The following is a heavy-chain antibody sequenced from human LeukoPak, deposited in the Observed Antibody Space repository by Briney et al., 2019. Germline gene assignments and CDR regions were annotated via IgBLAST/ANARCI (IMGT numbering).Heavy chain of an antibody. V-gene: IGHV3-21*01. CDR1: GFTFSAYT. CDR2: IGSGSDYT. D-gene: IGHD2-15*01. J-gene: IGHJ6*02. Sequence: PGGSLRLSCAASGFTFSAYTMNWVRQAPGKGLEWVSSIGSGSDYTYYADSVKGRFTVSRDNAKNSLFLQMNSLRAADTAVYYCTRDSLPCRTGSCYSGPDYYGMGVWGQGTTVTVSS. CDR3: TRDSLPCRTGSCYSGPDYYGMGV.